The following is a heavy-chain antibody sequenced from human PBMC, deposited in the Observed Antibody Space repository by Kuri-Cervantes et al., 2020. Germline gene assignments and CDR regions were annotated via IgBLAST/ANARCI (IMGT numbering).Heavy chain of an antibody. V-gene: IGHV5-51*01. Sequence: GGSLRLSCKGSGYIFTRYWIGWVRQMPGKGLEWMGIIYPGDSDTRYSPSFQGQVTISADKSISTAYLQWSSLKASDTAMYYCARGAFDDSSGYGYWGQGTLVTVSS. CDR2: IYPGDSDT. CDR3: ARGAFDDSSGYGY. D-gene: IGHD3-22*01. CDR1: GYIFTRYW. J-gene: IGHJ4*02.